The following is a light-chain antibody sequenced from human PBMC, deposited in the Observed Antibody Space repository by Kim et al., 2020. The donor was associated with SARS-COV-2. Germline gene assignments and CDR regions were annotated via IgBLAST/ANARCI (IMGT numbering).Light chain of an antibody. CDR2: DAS. V-gene: IGKV3-11*01. CDR3: QQRTTWPPWT. Sequence: SPGERATLSCRASQSIDSYLAWYQQRPGQPPRLLIYDASNRATGIPARFSGSGSGTDFTLTISSLEPEYFAVYYCQQRTTWPPWTFGQGTKVDIK. J-gene: IGKJ1*01. CDR1: QSIDSY.